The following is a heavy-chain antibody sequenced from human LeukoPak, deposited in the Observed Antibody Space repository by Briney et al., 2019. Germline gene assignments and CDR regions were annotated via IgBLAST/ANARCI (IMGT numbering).Heavy chain of an antibody. CDR3: ARGGYYYDSSGYFP. D-gene: IGHD3-22*01. J-gene: IGHJ5*02. CDR1: GGSISSSSYY. Sequence: SETLSLTCTVSGGSISSSSYYWGWIRQPPRKGLEWIGSIYYSGSTYYNPSLKSRVTISVDTSKNQFSLKLSSVTAADTAVYYCARGGYYYDSSGYFPWGQGTLVTVSS. CDR2: IYYSGST. V-gene: IGHV4-39*07.